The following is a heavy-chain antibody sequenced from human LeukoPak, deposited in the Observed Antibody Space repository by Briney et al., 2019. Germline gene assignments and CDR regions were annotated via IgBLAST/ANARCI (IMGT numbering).Heavy chain of an antibody. CDR1: GWTFRRYY. CDR3: ARHKHSYDSSGFDAFDI. D-gene: IGHD3-22*01. J-gene: IGHJ3*02. V-gene: IGHV4-34*01. CDR2: INHSGST. Sequence: SETLSLTCAVYGWTFRRYYWSWIRQPPGKGLEWIGEINHSGSTNYNPSLKSRVTISVDTSKNQFSLKLSSVTAADTAVYYCARHKHSYDSSGFDAFDIWGQGTMVTVSS.